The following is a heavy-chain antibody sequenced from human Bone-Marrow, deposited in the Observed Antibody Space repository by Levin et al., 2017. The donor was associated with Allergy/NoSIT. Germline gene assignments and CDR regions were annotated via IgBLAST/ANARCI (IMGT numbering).Heavy chain of an antibody. Sequence: SQTLSLTCAVYGGSFSGYYWSWIRQPPGKGLEWIGEINHSGSTNYNPSLKSRVTISVDTSKNQFSLKLSSVTAADTAVYYCARYSAAARHYYYYMDVWGKGTTVTVSS. CDR2: INHSGST. D-gene: IGHD6-6*01. CDR1: GGSFSGYY. J-gene: IGHJ6*03. V-gene: IGHV4-34*01. CDR3: ARYSAAARHYYYYMDV.